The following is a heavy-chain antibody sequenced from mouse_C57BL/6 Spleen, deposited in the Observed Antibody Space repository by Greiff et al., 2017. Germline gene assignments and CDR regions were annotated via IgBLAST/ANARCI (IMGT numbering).Heavy chain of an antibody. CDR3: AIGNYVAY. Sequence: EVKLVESVAELVRPGASVKLSCTASGFNIKNTYMHWVKQRPEQGLAWIGRIDPANGNTKYAPKFQGKATITADTSSNTAYLQLSSLTSEDTAIYYWAIGNYVAYWGQGTLVTVSA. CDR1: GFNIKNTY. CDR2: IDPANGNT. D-gene: IGHD2-1*01. V-gene: IGHV14-3*01. J-gene: IGHJ3*01.